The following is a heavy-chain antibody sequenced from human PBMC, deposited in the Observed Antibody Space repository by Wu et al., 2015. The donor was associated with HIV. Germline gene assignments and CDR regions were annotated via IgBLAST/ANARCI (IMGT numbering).Heavy chain of an antibody. D-gene: IGHD3-9*01. CDR1: GYTFTDYY. CDR2: INSNRGGT. V-gene: IGHV1-2*02. J-gene: IGHJ6*03. CDR3: ARDRPRPLTGYYGGMDYYYMDV. Sequence: QVQLLQSGAEVRKPGASVTVSCKASGYTFTDYYIYWVRLAPGQGLEWLGWINSNRGGTKYAQRFQGRVTISADESTGTAYLEMSSLRSEDTAVYYCARDRPRPLTGYYGGMDYYYMDVWGDGTTVTVSS.